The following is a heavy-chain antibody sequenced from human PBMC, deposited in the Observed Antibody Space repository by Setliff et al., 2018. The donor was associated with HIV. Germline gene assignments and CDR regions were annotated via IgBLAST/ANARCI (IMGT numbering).Heavy chain of an antibody. J-gene: IGHJ2*01. CDR2: IYSSGST. D-gene: IGHD3-9*01. Sequence: SETLSLTCTVYGASISDSNSYWGWIRQPPGKRLEWLGSIYSSGSTSYNPSLSSRLTISVDTSKNQFSLKLSSVTAADTAVYYCARGPPRWEEAISWYFDLWGRGTLVTVSS. CDR3: ARGPPRWEEAISWYFDL. V-gene: IGHV4-39*01. CDR1: GASISDSNSY.